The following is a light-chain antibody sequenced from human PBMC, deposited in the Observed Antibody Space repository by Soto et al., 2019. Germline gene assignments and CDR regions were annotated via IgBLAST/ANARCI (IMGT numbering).Light chain of an antibody. CDR3: CSYAGSSTHYV. J-gene: IGLJ1*01. Sequence: QSVLTQPASVSGFPGQSITISCTGTSSDVGSYNLVSWYQQHPGKAPKLMIYEGSKRPSGVSNRFSGSKSGNTASLTISGLQAEDEADYYCCSYAGSSTHYVFGTGTKLTVL. V-gene: IGLV2-23*01. CDR2: EGS. CDR1: SSDVGSYNL.